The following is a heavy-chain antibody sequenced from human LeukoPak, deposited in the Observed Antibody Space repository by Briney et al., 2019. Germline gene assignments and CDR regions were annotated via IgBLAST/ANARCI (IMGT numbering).Heavy chain of an antibody. J-gene: IGHJ6*02. Sequence: GGSLRLSCAASGFTFSSYAMHWVRQAPGKGLEWVAVMSYDGGHKYYADSVKGRFTIPRDNSKNTLYLQMNSLRAEDTAVYYCAKGQLVDYGMDVWGQGTTVTVSS. CDR3: AKGQLVDYGMDV. CDR2: MSYDGGHK. V-gene: IGHV3-30*18. D-gene: IGHD2-15*01. CDR1: GFTFSSYA.